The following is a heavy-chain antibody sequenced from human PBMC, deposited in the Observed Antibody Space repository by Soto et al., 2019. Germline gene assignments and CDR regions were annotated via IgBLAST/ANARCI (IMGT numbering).Heavy chain of an antibody. V-gene: IGHV1-69*13. CDR2: IIPIFGTA. J-gene: IGHJ4*02. Sequence: SVKVSCKASGGTFSSYAISWVRQAPGQGLEWMGGIIPIFGTANYAQKFQGRVTITADESTSTAYMELSSLRSEDTAVYYCARENYDSSGYFQPPPPSYFDYWGQGTLVTVSS. D-gene: IGHD3-22*01. CDR1: GGTFSSYA. CDR3: ARENYDSSGYFQPPPPSYFDY.